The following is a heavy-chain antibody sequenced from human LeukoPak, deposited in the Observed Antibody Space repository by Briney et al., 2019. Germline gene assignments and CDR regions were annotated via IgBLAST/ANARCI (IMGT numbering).Heavy chain of an antibody. CDR2: INPNSGGT. CDR1: GYTFTGYY. CDR3: ARGSIVGATFDYFDY. V-gene: IGHV1-2*02. D-gene: IGHD1-26*01. Sequence: GASVKDSCKASGYTFTGYYMHWGPQAPGEGLEWMGWINPNSGGTNYAQKFQGRVTMTRDTSISTAYMDLSRLRSDDTAVYYCARGSIVGATFDYFDYWGQGTLVTVSS. J-gene: IGHJ4*02.